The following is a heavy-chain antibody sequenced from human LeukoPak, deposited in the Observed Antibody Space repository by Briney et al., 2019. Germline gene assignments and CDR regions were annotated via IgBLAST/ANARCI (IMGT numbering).Heavy chain of an antibody. CDR2: INHSGST. CDR1: GGSFSGYY. Sequence: SETLSLTCAVYGGSFSGYYWSWIRQPPGKGLEWIGEINHSGSTNYNPSLKSRVTISVDTSKNQFSLKLSSVTAADTAVYYCARMGSGWLLDYWGQGTLVTVSS. CDR3: ARMGSGWLLDY. J-gene: IGHJ4*02. V-gene: IGHV4-34*01. D-gene: IGHD6-19*01.